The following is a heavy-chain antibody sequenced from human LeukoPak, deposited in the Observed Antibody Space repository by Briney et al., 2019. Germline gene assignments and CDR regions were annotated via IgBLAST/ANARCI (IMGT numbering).Heavy chain of an antibody. CDR2: IIYSGNT. J-gene: IGHJ4*02. Sequence: SETLSLTCTASSGSISSTSYYWGWIRQPPGRGLEWIGGIIYSGNTYYNPSLKSRVTISVDTTKNQFSLKLSSVTAADTAVYYCARDRGNGGGRFSHGWYFDYWGQGTLVTVSS. CDR1: SGSISSTSYY. V-gene: IGHV4-39*07. D-gene: IGHD2-15*01. CDR3: ARDRGNGGGRFSHGWYFDY.